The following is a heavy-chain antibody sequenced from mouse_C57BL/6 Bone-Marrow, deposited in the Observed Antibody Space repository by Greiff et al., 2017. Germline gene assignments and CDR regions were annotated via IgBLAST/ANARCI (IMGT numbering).Heavy chain of an antibody. CDR3: ARLEVDGSSGDWDFDV. J-gene: IGHJ1*03. CDR2: IYPRDGST. D-gene: IGHD1-1*01. Sequence: QVQLQQSGPELVKPGASVKLSCKASGYTFTSYDINWVKQRPGKGLEWIGWIYPRDGSTKYNEKFKGKATLTVDTSSSTAYMELHSLTSEDSAVYFCARLEVDGSSGDWDFDVWGKGTTVTVSS. V-gene: IGHV1-85*01. CDR1: GYTFTSYD.